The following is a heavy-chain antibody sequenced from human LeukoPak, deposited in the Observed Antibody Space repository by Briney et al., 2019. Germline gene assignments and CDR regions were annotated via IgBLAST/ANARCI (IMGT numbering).Heavy chain of an antibody. CDR3: ARTPIYYFDNSGYYN. CDR1: GYSISSGYY. D-gene: IGHD3-22*01. Sequence: SETLSLTCTVSGYSISSGYYWGWIRQPPGKGLEWIGSIYHSGSTYYNPSPKSRVTISVDTSKKQFSLRLSSVTAADTAVDYCARTPIYYFDNSGYYNWGQGTLVTVSS. V-gene: IGHV4-38-2*02. CDR2: IYHSGST. J-gene: IGHJ4*02.